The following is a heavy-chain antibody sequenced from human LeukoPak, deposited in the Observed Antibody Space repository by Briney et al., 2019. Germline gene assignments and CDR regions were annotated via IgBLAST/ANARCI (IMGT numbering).Heavy chain of an antibody. V-gene: IGHV3-33*06. CDR2: IWYDGSNK. CDR1: GFTFSTYC. J-gene: IGHJ4*02. CDR3: AKDLVAYGDSYYFDY. D-gene: IGHD4-17*01. Sequence: GGSLRLSCPASGFTFSTYCMHWVRQAPGKGLEWVAVIWYDGSNKYYANSVKGRFAISRDNSKNTLYLQMNSLRAEDTAVYYCAKDLVAYGDSYYFDYCGQGTLVTVSS.